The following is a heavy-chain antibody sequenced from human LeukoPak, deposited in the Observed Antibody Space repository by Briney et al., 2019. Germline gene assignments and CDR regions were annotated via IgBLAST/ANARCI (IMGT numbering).Heavy chain of an antibody. D-gene: IGHD6-13*01. Sequence: SETLSLTCTVSGDSVSSGGYYWCWIRQPPGKGLEWIGYIYYNGNTNYNPSLKTRVTISVDTSKNHFSLKLSSVTAADTAVYYCARDRMQQRNFDYWGQGTLVTVSS. CDR2: IYYNGNT. CDR1: GDSVSSGGYY. CDR3: ARDRMQQRNFDY. V-gene: IGHV4-61*03. J-gene: IGHJ4*02.